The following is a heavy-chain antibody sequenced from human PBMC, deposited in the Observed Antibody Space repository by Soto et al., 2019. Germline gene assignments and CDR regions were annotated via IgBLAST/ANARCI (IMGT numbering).Heavy chain of an antibody. V-gene: IGHV1-2*02. D-gene: IGHD3-10*01. Sequence: ASVKVSCKASGYTFTGYFIHWVRQAPGQGLEWMGWINPNSGATKYAQKFQGRVTMTRDTSINTAHMELSSLRSDDTAVYYCARDQGDYYGSGRWFDPWGEGTLVTVSS. CDR3: ARDQGDYYGSGRWFDP. CDR2: INPNSGAT. J-gene: IGHJ5*02. CDR1: GYTFTGYF.